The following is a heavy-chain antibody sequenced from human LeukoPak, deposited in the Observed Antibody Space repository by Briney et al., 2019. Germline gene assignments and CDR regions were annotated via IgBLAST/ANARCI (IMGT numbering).Heavy chain of an antibody. CDR2: ISSSGSTI. CDR1: GFSFSSYD. J-gene: IGHJ5*02. CDR3: ARTYCSGGRCYAGWFDP. D-gene: IGHD2-15*01. V-gene: IGHV3-48*03. Sequence: GGSLRLSCAASGFSFSSYDMNWVRQAPGKGLEWVAYISSSGSTIHYADSVKGRFTISRDNANSSLYLQMNSLRSEDTAVYYCARTYCSGGRCYAGWFDPWGQGPGITVSA.